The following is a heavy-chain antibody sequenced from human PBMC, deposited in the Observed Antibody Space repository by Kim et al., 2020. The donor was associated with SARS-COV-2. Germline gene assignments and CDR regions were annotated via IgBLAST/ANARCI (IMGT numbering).Heavy chain of an antibody. Sequence: SETLSLTCAVYGGSFSGYYWSWIRQPPGKGLEWIGEINHSGSTNYNPSLKSRVTISVDTSKNQFSLKLSSVTAADTAVYYCARGIGYCSSTSCYGGRIYFDYWGQGTLVTVSS. CDR2: INHSGST. D-gene: IGHD2-2*01. J-gene: IGHJ4*02. CDR3: ARGIGYCSSTSCYGGRIYFDY. V-gene: IGHV4-34*01. CDR1: GGSFSGYY.